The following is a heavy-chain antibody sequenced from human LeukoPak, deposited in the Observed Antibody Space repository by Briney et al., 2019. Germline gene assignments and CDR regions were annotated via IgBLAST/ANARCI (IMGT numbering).Heavy chain of an antibody. D-gene: IGHD2-2*01. J-gene: IGHJ6*03. CDR3: ARGLQYQLFKALRYYYMDV. CDR1: GGTFSSHA. Sequence: ASVKVSCKASGGTFSSHAIAWVRQAPGQGPEWMGGIIPISGIADYAQKFQGRVTITTDESTSTAYMELRSLTPDDMAVYYCARGLQYQLFKALRYYYMDVWAKGPRSPSP. V-gene: IGHV1-69*05. CDR2: IIPISGIA.